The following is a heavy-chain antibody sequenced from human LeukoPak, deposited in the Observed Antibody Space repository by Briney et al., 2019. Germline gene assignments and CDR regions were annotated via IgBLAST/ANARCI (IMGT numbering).Heavy chain of an antibody. CDR2: ISYDGSNK. Sequence: GGSLRLSCAASGFTFSSYGMHWVRQAPGKGLEWVAVISYDGSNKYYADSVKGRFTISRDNSKNTLYLQMNSLRAEDTAVYYCAKTRDSSATAILEGPFDYWGPGTLVTVSS. D-gene: IGHD2-2*02. CDR3: AKTRDSSATAILEGPFDY. V-gene: IGHV3-30*18. CDR1: GFTFSSYG. J-gene: IGHJ4*02.